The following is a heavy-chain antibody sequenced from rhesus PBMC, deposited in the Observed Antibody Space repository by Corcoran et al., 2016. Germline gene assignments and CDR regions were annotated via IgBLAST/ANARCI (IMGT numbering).Heavy chain of an antibody. V-gene: IGHV2S1*01. D-gene: IGHD2-39*01. Sequence: QVTLKESGPAVVKPTQTLTLTCTFSGFSLSTSGMGVGWIRQPPGKALEGLTSIYWDVNKYQSTSLKSRLSISKVTSKNQVVLTMTNMDPVDTATYYCARGGSGLEASAGDYWGQGVLVTVSS. CDR2: IYWDVNK. CDR1: GFSLSTSGMG. J-gene: IGHJ4*01. CDR3: ARGGSGLEASAGDY.